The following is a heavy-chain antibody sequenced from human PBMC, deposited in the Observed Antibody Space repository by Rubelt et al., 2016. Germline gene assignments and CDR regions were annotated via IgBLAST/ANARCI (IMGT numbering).Heavy chain of an antibody. J-gene: IGHJ4*02. Sequence: QVQLVQSGAEVMQPGASVKVYCKASGYTFTSYWMHWVRQAPGQGLEWMGGIIPIFGTANYAQKFQGRVTITADESTSTAYMELSSLRSEDTAVYYCERDLRGGGEQWLAYYFDYWGQGTLVTVSS. V-gene: IGHV1-69*01. CDR2: IIPIFGTA. CDR3: ERDLRGGGEQWLAYYFDY. D-gene: IGHD6-19*01. CDR1: GYTFTSYW.